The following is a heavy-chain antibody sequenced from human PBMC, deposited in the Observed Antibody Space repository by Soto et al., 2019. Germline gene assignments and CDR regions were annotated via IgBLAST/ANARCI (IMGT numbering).Heavy chain of an antibody. D-gene: IGHD1-26*01. CDR1: GFTFSSYW. V-gene: IGHV3-74*01. Sequence: GGSLRLSCAASGFTFSSYWMHWVRQAPGKGLVWVARVNGGGSSTSYADSVKGRFTISRDNAKNTLYLQMNSLRAEDTAVYYCLVSGNYRFDYWGPGILVTVSS. J-gene: IGHJ4*02. CDR3: LVSGNYRFDY. CDR2: VNGGGSST.